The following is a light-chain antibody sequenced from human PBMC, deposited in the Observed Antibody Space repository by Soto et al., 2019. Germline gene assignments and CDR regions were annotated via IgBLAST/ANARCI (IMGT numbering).Light chain of an antibody. V-gene: IGKV3-15*01. CDR2: DAS. J-gene: IGKJ5*01. CDR1: ESVSRN. Sequence: VMTQSPATLSVSPGERATLSCRASESVSRNLAWYQQKPGQAPRLLIYDASTGATGIPDRFSGGGSGTEFTLTISSLQSEDFAVYYCQQYSKWPITFGQGTRLEIK. CDR3: QQYSKWPIT.